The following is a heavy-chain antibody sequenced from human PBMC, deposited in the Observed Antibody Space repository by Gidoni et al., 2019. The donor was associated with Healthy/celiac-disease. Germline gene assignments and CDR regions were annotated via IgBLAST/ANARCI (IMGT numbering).Heavy chain of an antibody. D-gene: IGHD2-2*01. J-gene: IGHJ4*02. CDR2: ISGSGGST. Sequence: EVQLLESGGGLVQTGGSLRLSCAASGFTFSSYAMSWVRQAPGKGLEWVSAISGSGGSTYYADSVQGRSTISRDTSKNTLYLQMNSLRAEDTAVYYCATPTVPAVNFDYWGQGTLVPVSS. CDR3: ATPTVPAVNFDY. V-gene: IGHV3-23*01. CDR1: GFTFSSYA.